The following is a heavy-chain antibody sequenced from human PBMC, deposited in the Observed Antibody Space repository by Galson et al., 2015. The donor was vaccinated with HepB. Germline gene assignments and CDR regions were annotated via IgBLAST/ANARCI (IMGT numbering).Heavy chain of an antibody. CDR1: GFTFSDAW. V-gene: IGHV3-15*01. D-gene: IGHD6-19*01. J-gene: IGHJ4*02. Sequence: SLRLSCAASGFTFSDAWMSWVRQAPGKGLEWIGFIKVRVDGGTTDYAAPVKDRFTISRDDSKNMLYLQMDGLKTEDTAVYYRTTDLGSGWYARWGQGIPVTVSS. CDR3: TTDLGSGWYAR. CDR2: IKVRVDGGTT.